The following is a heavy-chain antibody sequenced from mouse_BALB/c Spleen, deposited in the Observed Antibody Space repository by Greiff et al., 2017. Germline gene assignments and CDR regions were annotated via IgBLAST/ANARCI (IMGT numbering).Heavy chain of an antibody. CDR1: GYTFTDYN. V-gene: IGHV1-18*01. Sequence: VQLQQSGPELVKPGASVKIPCKASGYTFTDYNMDWVKQSHGKSLEWIGDINPNNGGTIYNQKFKGKATLTVDKSSSTAYMELRSLTSEDTAVYYCARTLGYYYGSSYVWYFDVWGAGTTVTVSS. D-gene: IGHD1-1*01. CDR2: INPNNGGT. CDR3: ARTLGYYYGSSYVWYFDV. J-gene: IGHJ1*01.